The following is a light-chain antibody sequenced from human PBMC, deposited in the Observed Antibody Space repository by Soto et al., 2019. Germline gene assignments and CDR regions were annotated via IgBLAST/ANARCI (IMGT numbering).Light chain of an antibody. CDR1: QGISSY. V-gene: IGKV1-9*01. Sequence: IQLTQSPSSLSASVGDRVTITCRASQGISSYLAWYQQKPGKAPKLLIYAASTLQSGGPSRFSGSGSGTDFTLTISSLQPEDFATDYCQQLNSYPSITFGQGTRLEIK. J-gene: IGKJ5*01. CDR2: AAS. CDR3: QQLNSYPSIT.